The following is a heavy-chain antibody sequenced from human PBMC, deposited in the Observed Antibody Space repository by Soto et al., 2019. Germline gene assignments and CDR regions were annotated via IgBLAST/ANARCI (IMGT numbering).Heavy chain of an antibody. Sequence: LQLQESGPGLVKPSETLSLTCTVSGGSMTTYSYYWGWIRQSPGKGLEWIGTSDYTETTFYNPSLKSRVTISVDTSKKQFSLKMTSVSAADTAVYYYVTGGGGQLAIPSDYWGQGTLVSVSS. J-gene: IGHJ4*02. CDR3: VTGGGGQLAIPSDY. D-gene: IGHD3-16*01. V-gene: IGHV4-39*02. CDR1: GGSMTTYSYY. CDR2: SDYTETT.